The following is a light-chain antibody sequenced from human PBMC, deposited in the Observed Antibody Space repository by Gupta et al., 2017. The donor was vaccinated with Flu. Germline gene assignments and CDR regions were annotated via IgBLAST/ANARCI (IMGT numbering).Light chain of an antibody. Sequence: EIVLTQSTGTLSLSPGERATLSCRASQSVSNNYLAWYQHKPGQAPRLLIYDASSRATGTPDRFSGSGSGTDFTLTISRLEPEDFAVYFCQRYGGSPPTSFGQGTKLEIK. V-gene: IGKV3-20*01. CDR3: QRYGGSPPTS. J-gene: IGKJ2*03. CDR1: QSVSNNY. CDR2: DAS.